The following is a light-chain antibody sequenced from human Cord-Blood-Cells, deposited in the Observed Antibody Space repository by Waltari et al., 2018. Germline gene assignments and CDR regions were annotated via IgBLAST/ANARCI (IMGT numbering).Light chain of an antibody. J-gene: IGLJ3*02. Sequence: QSALTQPASVSGSPGQSITISCTGTSSDVGSYNLVSWYQQHPGKAPKRMIYEGSKRPSGVSNRLSGSKSGNTASLTIAGVQAEDEADYYCCSYAGSSTWVFGGGTKLTVL. CDR1: SSDVGSYNL. CDR2: EGS. V-gene: IGLV2-23*01. CDR3: CSYAGSSTWV.